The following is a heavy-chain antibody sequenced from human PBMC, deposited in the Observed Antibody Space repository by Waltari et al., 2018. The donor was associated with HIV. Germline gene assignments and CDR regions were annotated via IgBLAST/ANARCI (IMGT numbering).Heavy chain of an antibody. Sequence: QVQLVQSGAEVKRPGASVKVSCKASGYTFTTYGISWVRQAPGQGLEWMGWISAYNGNTNYAQKLQGRVTMTTDTSTSTAYMELRSLRSDDTAPYYCARAAPIYCTNAVCPGFYFDYWGRGTLVTVSS. CDR1: GYTFTTYG. J-gene: IGHJ4*02. CDR3: ARAAPIYCTNAVCPGFYFDY. D-gene: IGHD2-8*01. V-gene: IGHV1-18*01. CDR2: ISAYNGNT.